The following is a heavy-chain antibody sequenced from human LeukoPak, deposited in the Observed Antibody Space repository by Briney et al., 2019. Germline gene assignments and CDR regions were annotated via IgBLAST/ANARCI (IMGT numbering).Heavy chain of an antibody. CDR3: AKVNKYCSSTSCYYYFDY. Sequence: GGSLRLSCAASGFTFSSYGMHWVRQAPGKGLEWVAFIRYDGSNKYYADSVKGRFTISRDNSKNTLYLQMNSLRAEDTAVYYCAKVNKYCSSTSCYYYFDYWGQGTLVTASS. CDR1: GFTFSSYG. D-gene: IGHD2-2*01. V-gene: IGHV3-30*02. CDR2: IRYDGSNK. J-gene: IGHJ4*02.